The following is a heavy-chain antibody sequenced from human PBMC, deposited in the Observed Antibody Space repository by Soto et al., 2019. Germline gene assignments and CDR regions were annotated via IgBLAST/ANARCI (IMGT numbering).Heavy chain of an antibody. CDR2: IYYSGST. CDR3: ARGFTTVVTVDY. V-gene: IGHV4-39*01. Sequence: QLQLQESGPGLVKPSETLSLTCTVSGGSISSTNYYWGWIRQPPGKGLEWIGSIYYSGSTYYNPSLKSRATISVDTSKSQSSLKLSSVTAADTAGYYCARGFTTVVTVDYWGQGTLVTVSS. CDR1: GGSISSTNYY. J-gene: IGHJ4*02. D-gene: IGHD4-17*01.